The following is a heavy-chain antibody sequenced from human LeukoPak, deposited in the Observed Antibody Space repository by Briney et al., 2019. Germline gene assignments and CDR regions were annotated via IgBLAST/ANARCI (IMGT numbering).Heavy chain of an antibody. CDR1: GFTFDDYA. CDR2: INWNSRNV. Sequence: GRSLRLSCAASGFTFDDYAMHWVRQAPGKGLEWVSGINWNSRNVGYADSVKGRFTISRDNAKNSLYLQMNSLRAEDTAVYYCARIKRGGYGDGDYWGQGTLVTVSS. D-gene: IGHD4-17*01. V-gene: IGHV3-9*01. J-gene: IGHJ4*02. CDR3: ARIKRGGYGDGDY.